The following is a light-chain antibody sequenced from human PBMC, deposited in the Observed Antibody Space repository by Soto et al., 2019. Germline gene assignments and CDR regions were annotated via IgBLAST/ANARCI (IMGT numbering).Light chain of an antibody. J-gene: IGLJ1*01. CDR3: SSYTSGSHYV. CDR2: DVS. V-gene: IGLV2-14*01. CDR1: SSDVGGYKF. Sequence: QAASVSGSPGQSITISCTGTSSDVGGYKFVSWYQQHPGKAPKFIIYDVSIRPSGVSNRFSGSKSGNTASLTISGLQAEDEADYYCSSYTSGSHYVFGTGTKLTVL.